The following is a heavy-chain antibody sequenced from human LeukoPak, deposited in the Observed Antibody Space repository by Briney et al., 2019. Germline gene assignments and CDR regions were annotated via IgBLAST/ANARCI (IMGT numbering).Heavy chain of an antibody. CDR2: ISSTSTTV. CDR3: ARDRVTYTTSVDPLDY. Sequence: GGSLRLSCAASGFTFSSYSMNWVRQAPGKGPEWISYISSTSTTVLYADSVKGRFTISRDNAKNSLDLQMNSLRAEDTAVYYCARDRVTYTTSVDPLDYWGQGTLVTVSS. D-gene: IGHD2-2*02. CDR1: GFTFSSYS. J-gene: IGHJ4*02. V-gene: IGHV3-48*01.